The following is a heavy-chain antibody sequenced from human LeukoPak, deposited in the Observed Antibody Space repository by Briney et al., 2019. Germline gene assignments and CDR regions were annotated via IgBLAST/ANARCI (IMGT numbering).Heavy chain of an antibody. Sequence: TGGTLRLSCAASRFTVSSNYMTWVRQAPGKGLEWVSLIYSGGSTSYADSVRGRFTTSRDNSKNTLYLQMNSLRAEDTAVYYCARIETVADAFDIWGQGTLVTVSS. CDR3: ARIETVADAFDI. J-gene: IGHJ3*02. D-gene: IGHD1-1*01. CDR1: RFTVSSNY. CDR2: IYSGGST. V-gene: IGHV3-66*01.